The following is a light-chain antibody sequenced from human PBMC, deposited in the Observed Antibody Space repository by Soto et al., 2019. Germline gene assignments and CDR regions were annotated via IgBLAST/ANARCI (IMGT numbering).Light chain of an antibody. CDR1: QSVSSSY. CDR2: GAS. V-gene: IGKV3-20*01. CDR3: QQYGRSPYT. J-gene: IGKJ2*01. Sequence: EIVLTQSPGTLSLSPGERATLSCRASQSVSSSYLAWYQQNPGQAPRLLIYGASSGATGIPDRFSGSGSGTDFTLSISRLEPEDVAVYYCQQYGRSPYTFGQGTKLEIK.